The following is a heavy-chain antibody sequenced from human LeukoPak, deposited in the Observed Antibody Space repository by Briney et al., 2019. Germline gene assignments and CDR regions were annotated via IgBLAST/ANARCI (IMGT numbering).Heavy chain of an antibody. D-gene: IGHD3-9*01. J-gene: IGHJ6*03. V-gene: IGHV3-23*01. CDR2: IGGRGGST. Sequence: GGSLRLSCAASGFTFSDYGMSWVRQAAGKGLEWVSTIGGRGGSTYYADSVKGRFTISRDNSKNTLYLQMNSLRAEDTAVYYCARGSLLRYFDYYMDVWGKGTTVTIS. CDR3: ARGSLLRYFDYYMDV. CDR1: GFTFSDYG.